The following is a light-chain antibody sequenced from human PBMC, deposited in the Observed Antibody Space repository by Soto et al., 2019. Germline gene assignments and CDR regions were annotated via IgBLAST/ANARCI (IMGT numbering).Light chain of an antibody. V-gene: IGKV1-27*01. CDR2: AAS. CDR1: QGISNY. Sequence: DIQMTQSPSSLSASVGDRVTITCRASQGISNYLAWYQQKPGKVPKLLIYAASTLQSGVPSRFSGSGSGTDFTLTISSLQPKDVATYYCQKYNSGLSFTFGQGTRLEIK. J-gene: IGKJ5*01. CDR3: QKYNSGLSFT.